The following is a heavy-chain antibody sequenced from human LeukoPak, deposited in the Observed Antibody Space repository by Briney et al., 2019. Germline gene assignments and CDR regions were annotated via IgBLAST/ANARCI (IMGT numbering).Heavy chain of an antibody. CDR3: AKLKVVTSLYYFDY. CDR2: ISGSGGST. Sequence: GGSLRLSCAASGFTFSSYAMSWVRQAPGKGLEWVSAISGSGGSTYYADSVKGRFTISRDNSKNTLYLQMNSLRAEDTTVYYCAKLKVVTSLYYFDYWGQGTLVTVSS. V-gene: IGHV3-23*01. J-gene: IGHJ4*02. CDR1: GFTFSSYA. D-gene: IGHD5-12*01.